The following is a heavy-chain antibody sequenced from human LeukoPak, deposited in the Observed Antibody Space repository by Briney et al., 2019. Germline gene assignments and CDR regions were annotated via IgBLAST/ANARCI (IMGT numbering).Heavy chain of an antibody. J-gene: IGHJ4*02. V-gene: IGHV3-23*01. CDR3: SKGANIGGDYGVFDY. Sequence: GGSLRLSCAASGFSFSSYGMHWVRQARGKGLEWVSSTNGGGDYTYYADSVRGRFSISRDNSDNTLYLQMSSLRADGTAVYYCSKGANIGGDYGVFDYWGQGTLVTVSS. D-gene: IGHD4-17*01. CDR1: GFSFSSYG. CDR2: TNGGGDYT.